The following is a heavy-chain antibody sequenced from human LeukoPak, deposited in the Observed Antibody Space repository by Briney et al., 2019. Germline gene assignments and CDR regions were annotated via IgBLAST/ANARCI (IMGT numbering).Heavy chain of an antibody. V-gene: IGHV3-7*01. J-gene: IGHJ5*02. CDR3: AGGGFYYYDSSGYYGFDP. CDR1: GFTFSRYW. CDR2: IKQDGSEK. D-gene: IGHD3-22*01. Sequence: GGSLRLSCAASGFTFSRYWMSWVRQAPGKGLEWVANIKQDGSEKYYVDSVKGRFTISRDNAKNSLYLQMNSLRAEDTAVCYCAGGGFYYYDSSGYYGFDPWRQGTRVTVSS.